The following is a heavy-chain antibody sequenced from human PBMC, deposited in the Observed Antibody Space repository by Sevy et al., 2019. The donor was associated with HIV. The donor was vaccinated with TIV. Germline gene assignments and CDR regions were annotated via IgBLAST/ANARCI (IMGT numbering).Heavy chain of an antibody. Sequence: ASVKVSCKASGDTFSTYDINWVRQAPGQGLEWMGWMSPKSGSTGFAQKFQGRLTMTRETSINTAYMELSSLRSEDTAVYYCVSGGSGDVWNYGYYYYGMDVWGQGTTVTVSS. V-gene: IGHV1-8*02. CDR3: VSGGSGDVWNYGYYYYGMDV. J-gene: IGHJ6*02. D-gene: IGHD3-3*01. CDR2: MSPKSGST. CDR1: GDTFSTYD.